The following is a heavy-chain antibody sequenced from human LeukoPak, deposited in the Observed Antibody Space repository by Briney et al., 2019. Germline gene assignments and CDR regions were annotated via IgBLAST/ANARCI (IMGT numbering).Heavy chain of an antibody. J-gene: IGHJ6*04. CDR2: ISAYNGNA. Sequence: ASVKVSCKASGYTFTSYGISWVRQAPGQGLEWMGWISAYNGNANYAQKLQGRVTMTTDTSTSTAYMELRSLRSDDTAVYYCARHAHTYYDFWSGLAVWGKGTTVTVSS. V-gene: IGHV1-18*01. CDR1: GYTFTSYG. CDR3: ARHAHTYYDFWSGLAV. D-gene: IGHD3-3*01.